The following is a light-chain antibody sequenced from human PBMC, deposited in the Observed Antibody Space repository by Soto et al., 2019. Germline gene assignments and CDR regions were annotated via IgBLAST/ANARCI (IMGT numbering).Light chain of an antibody. Sequence: QTVVTQEPSFSVSPGGTVTLTCGLSSGSVSTTYYPGWYQQTPGQAPRTLIYSTNTRSSGVPGRFSGSILGNKAALTITGAQADDESDYYCVLYVGGAIPWVFGGGTKLTVL. V-gene: IGLV8-61*01. CDR3: VLYVGGAIPWV. CDR2: STN. CDR1: SGSVSTTYY. J-gene: IGLJ3*02.